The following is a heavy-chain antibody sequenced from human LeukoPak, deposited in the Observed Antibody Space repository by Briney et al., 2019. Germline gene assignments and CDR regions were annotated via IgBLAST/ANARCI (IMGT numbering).Heavy chain of an antibody. CDR1: GYIFTDYY. J-gene: IGHJ6*02. Sequence: ASVKVSCKASGYIFTDYYMHWVRQAPGQGLEWMGWINPNSGGTNYAQKFQGRVTMTRDTSISTAYMELSRLRSDDTAVYYCARDQGTVTSSYYGMDVWGQGTTVTVSS. CDR3: ARDQGTVTSSYYGMDV. D-gene: IGHD4-17*01. V-gene: IGHV1-2*02. CDR2: INPNSGGT.